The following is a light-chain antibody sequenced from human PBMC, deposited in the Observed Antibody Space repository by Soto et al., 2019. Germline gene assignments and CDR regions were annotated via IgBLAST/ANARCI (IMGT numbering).Light chain of an antibody. CDR2: DAS. CDR1: QRGSSY. V-gene: IGKV3-11*01. CDR3: QQRSNWPWT. Sequence: DIVMTQAPATLSLSPGDRASLPCRASQRGSSYVAGYQQKLGQAPRLLIYDASNRATGIPARFSGSGSGTDFTLTSSSLEPEDFAVYYCQQRSNWPWTFGQGTKVEIK. J-gene: IGKJ1*01.